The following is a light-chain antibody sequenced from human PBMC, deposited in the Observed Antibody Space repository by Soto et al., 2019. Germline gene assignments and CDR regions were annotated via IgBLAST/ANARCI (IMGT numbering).Light chain of an antibody. CDR1: QGISGY. V-gene: IGKV1-8*01. J-gene: IGKJ4*01. CDR3: QQYHSYPRT. Sequence: AIRMTQSPSSFSASTGDRVTITCRASQGISGYLAWYQQKPGKAPKLLIYAASTLESGVPSRFSGSGSGSDFTLTISCLQSEDFATYYCQQYHSYPRTFGRGTKVEI. CDR2: AAS.